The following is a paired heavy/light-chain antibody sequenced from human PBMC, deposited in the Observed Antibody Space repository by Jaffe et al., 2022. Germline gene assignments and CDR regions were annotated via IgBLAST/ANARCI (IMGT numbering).Light chain of an antibody. CDR2: AAS. J-gene: IGKJ4*01. V-gene: IGKV1-9*01. Sequence: DIQLTQSPSFLSASVGDRVTITCRASQGISSYLAWYQQKPGKAPKLLIYAASTLQSGVPSRFSGSGSGTEFTLTISSLQPEDFATYYCQQLNSYLALTFGGGTKVEIK. CDR1: QGISSY. CDR3: QQLNSYLALT.
Heavy chain of an antibody. V-gene: IGHV2-5*02. J-gene: IGHJ3*02. CDR2: IYWDDDK. CDR3: AHRHVGYCGGDCATSPYAFDI. Sequence: QITLKESGPTLVKPTQTLTLTCTFSGFSLSTSGVGVGWIRQPPGKALEWLALIYWDDDKRYSPSLKSRLTITKDTSKNQVVLTMTNMDPVDTATYYCAHRHVGYCGGDCATSPYAFDIWGQGTMVTVSS. D-gene: IGHD2-21*02. CDR1: GFSLSTSGVG.